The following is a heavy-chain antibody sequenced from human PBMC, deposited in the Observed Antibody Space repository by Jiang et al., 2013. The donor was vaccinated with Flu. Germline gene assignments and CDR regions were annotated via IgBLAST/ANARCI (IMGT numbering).Heavy chain of an antibody. D-gene: IGHD4-23*01. V-gene: IGHV3-23*01. CDR2: ISSDTETT. CDR1: RFSFSSYA. CDR3: AKDGPAVTVTTAFDV. Sequence: VQLLESGGGLVQPGGSLRLSCEASRFSFSSYAMYWVRQAPGKGLEWISSISSDTETTFYADSVKGRFTVSRDNSKNTLYLQMNSLRADDTAVYYCAKDGPAVTVTTAFDVWGQGTMVTVSS. J-gene: IGHJ3*01.